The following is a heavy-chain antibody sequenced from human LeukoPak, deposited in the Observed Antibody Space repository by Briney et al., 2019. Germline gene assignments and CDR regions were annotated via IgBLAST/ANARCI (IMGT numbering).Heavy chain of an antibody. J-gene: IGHJ5*02. Sequence: ASVKVSCKASGYTFTSYGISWVRQAPGQGLEWMGWISAYNGNTNYAQKLQGRVTMTTDTSTSTAHMELRSLRSDDTAVYYCAREAGTYYYGWFDPWGQGTLVTVSS. D-gene: IGHD3-10*01. CDR2: ISAYNGNT. CDR1: GYTFTSYG. CDR3: AREAGTYYYGWFDP. V-gene: IGHV1-18*01.